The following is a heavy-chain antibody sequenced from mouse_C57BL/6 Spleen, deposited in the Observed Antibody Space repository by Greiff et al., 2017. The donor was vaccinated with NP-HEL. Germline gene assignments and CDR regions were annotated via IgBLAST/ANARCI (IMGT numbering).Heavy chain of an antibody. D-gene: IGHD1-1*01. V-gene: IGHV1-62-2*01. J-gene: IGHJ2*01. CDR2: FYPGSGSI. CDR1: GYTFTEYT. CDR3: ARHEGLYYYGSSYLDY. Sequence: VKLQESGAELVKPGASVKLSCKASGYTFTEYTIHWVKQRSGQGLEWIGWFYPGSGSIKYNEKFKDKATLTADKSSSTVYMELSRLTSEDSAVYFCARHEGLYYYGSSYLDYWGQGTTLTVSS.